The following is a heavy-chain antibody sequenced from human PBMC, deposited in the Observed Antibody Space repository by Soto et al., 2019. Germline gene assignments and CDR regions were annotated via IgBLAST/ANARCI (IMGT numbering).Heavy chain of an antibody. CDR2: ISGSGGNT. J-gene: IGHJ4*02. D-gene: IGHD3-10*01. CDR1: GFVFSSYA. V-gene: IGHV3-23*01. CDR3: AKDPRVHYYGSGSSSY. Sequence: VQLLESGGGLVQPGGSLRLSCAASGFVFSSYAMSWVRQAPGKGLEWVSTISGSGGNTYYADSVKGRFTISRDNSKNTLYRQMNSLRAEDTALYYCAKDPRVHYYGSGSSSYWGQGTLVTVSS.